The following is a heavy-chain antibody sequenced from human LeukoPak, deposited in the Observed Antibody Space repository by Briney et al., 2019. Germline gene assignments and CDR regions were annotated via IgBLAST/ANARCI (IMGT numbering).Heavy chain of an antibody. D-gene: IGHD2-21*02. CDR1: GFTFSSYG. Sequence: GGSLRLSCAASGFTFSSYGMSWVRQAPEKGLEWVSTLSAATYYAASVKGRFTISRDNSKSTLYLQMNSLRPEDTAIYYCAKRGDGNIYKYFHSWGQGTLVTVSS. CDR2: LSAAT. V-gene: IGHV3-23*01. CDR3: AKRGDGNIYKYFHS. J-gene: IGHJ4*02.